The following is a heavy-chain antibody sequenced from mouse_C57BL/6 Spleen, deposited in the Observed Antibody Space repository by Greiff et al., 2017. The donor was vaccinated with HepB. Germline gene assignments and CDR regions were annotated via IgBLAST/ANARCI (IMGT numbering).Heavy chain of an antibody. Sequence: EVQLVESGGGLVKPGGSLKLSCAASGFTFSSYTMSWVRQTPEKRLEWVATISGGGGNTYYPDSVKGRFTISRDNAKNTLYLQMSSLRSEDTALYYCARHEGLYWYFDVWGTGTTVTVSS. CDR2: ISGGGGNT. V-gene: IGHV5-9*01. J-gene: IGHJ1*03. CDR3: ARHEGLYWYFDV. CDR1: GFTFSSYT.